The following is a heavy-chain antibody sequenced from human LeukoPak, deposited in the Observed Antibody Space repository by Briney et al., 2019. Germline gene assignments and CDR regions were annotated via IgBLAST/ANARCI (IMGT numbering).Heavy chain of an antibody. Sequence: PSETLSLTCTVSGGSISSSSYYWGWIRQPPGKGLEWIGSIYYSGSTYYNPSLKSRVTISVDTSKNQFSLKLSSVTAADTAVYYCARCPPQITIFGVVITDAFDIWGQGTMVTVSS. V-gene: IGHV4-39*01. J-gene: IGHJ3*02. CDR1: GGSISSSSYY. D-gene: IGHD3-3*01. CDR3: ARCPPQITIFGVVITDAFDI. CDR2: IYYSGST.